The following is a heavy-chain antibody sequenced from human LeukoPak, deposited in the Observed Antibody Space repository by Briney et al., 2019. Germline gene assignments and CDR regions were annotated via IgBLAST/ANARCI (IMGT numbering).Heavy chain of an antibody. CDR3: AKGSRDGASIDY. CDR1: GFTFDDYT. V-gene: IGHV3-43*01. J-gene: IGHJ4*02. D-gene: IGHD5-24*01. Sequence: GGSLRLSCAASGFTFDDYTMHWVRQAPGKGLEWVSLISWDGGSTYYADSVKGRFTIPRDNSKNSVYLQMNSLRTEDTALYYCAKGSRDGASIDYWGQGTLVTVSS. CDR2: ISWDGGST.